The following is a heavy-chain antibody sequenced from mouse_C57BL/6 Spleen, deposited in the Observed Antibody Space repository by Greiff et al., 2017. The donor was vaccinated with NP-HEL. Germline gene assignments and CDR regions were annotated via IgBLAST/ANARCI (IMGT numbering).Heavy chain of an antibody. CDR3: ARYYGSSYRYFDV. J-gene: IGHJ1*03. D-gene: IGHD1-1*01. Sequence: QVQLQQSGPELVKPGASVKLSCKASGYTFTSYDINWVKQRPGQGLEWIGWIYPRDGSTKYNEKFKGKATLTVDTSSSTAYMELHSLTSEDSAVYFCARYYGSSYRYFDVWGTGTTVTVSS. CDR2: IYPRDGST. CDR1: GYTFTSYD. V-gene: IGHV1-85*01.